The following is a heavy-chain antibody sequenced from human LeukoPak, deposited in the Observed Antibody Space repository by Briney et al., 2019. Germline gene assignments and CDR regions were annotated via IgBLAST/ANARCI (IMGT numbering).Heavy chain of an antibody. CDR3: ARDRSPGNFDY. V-gene: IGHV3-21*01. Sequence: GGSLRLSCAASGFTFSSYSMNWVRQAPGKGLDWVSSISSSSSYIYYADSVKGRFTISRDNGKNSLYLQMNSLRAEDTAVYYCARDRSPGNFDYWGQGTLVTVSS. D-gene: IGHD3-10*01. CDR1: GFTFSSYS. CDR2: ISSSSSYI. J-gene: IGHJ4*02.